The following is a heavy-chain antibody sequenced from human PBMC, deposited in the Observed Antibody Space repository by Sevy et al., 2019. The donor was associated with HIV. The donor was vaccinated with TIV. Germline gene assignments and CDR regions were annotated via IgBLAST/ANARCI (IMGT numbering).Heavy chain of an antibody. CDR2: VSHSGNT. D-gene: IGHD2-2*01. CDR3: ARLRWDLVVVPGATPGCYFDY. CDR1: GDSINTYY. Sequence: LSLTCTGSGDSINTYYWSWIRQPPGKGLEWIGYVSHSGNTNYNPSLKSRVSMSLDTSRNQFSLKVKSVTAADTAVYYCARLRWDLVVVPGATPGCYFDYWGQGTLVTVSS. V-gene: IGHV4-59*08. J-gene: IGHJ4*02.